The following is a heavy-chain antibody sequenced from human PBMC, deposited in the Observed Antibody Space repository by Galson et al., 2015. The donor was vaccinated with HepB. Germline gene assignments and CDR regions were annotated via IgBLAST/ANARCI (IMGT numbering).Heavy chain of an antibody. CDR2: IFYSGST. CDR3: ARDHADFAYVWGTCRVFSSFDI. V-gene: IGHV4-39*07. J-gene: IGHJ3*02. CDR1: GGSISSSDYY. Sequence: SETLSLTCTVSGGSISSSDYYWGWIRQPPGKGLEWIGTIFYSGSTYYNPSLESRVTLSVDTSKNQFSLKLSSVTAADTALYYCARDHADFAYVWGTCRVFSSFDIWGQATMVTVSS. D-gene: IGHD3-16*02.